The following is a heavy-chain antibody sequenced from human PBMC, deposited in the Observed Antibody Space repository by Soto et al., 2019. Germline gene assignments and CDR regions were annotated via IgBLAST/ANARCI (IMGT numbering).Heavy chain of an antibody. J-gene: IGHJ4*02. CDR1: GDSISNGAYY. D-gene: IGHD6-13*01. Sequence: LSLTCTVSGDSISNGAYYWTWIRQYPGKGLEWIGYIYHSGSTYYKPSLKSRVSFSVDTSKNQFSLKLSSVTAADTAVYYCARIKGGAAGNFDYWGQGTLVTVSS. CDR3: ARIKGGAAGNFDY. V-gene: IGHV4-31*03. CDR2: IYHSGST.